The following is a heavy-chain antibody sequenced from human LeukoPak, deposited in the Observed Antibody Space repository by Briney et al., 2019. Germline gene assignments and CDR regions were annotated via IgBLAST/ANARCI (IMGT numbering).Heavy chain of an antibody. CDR3: ARGVAGGNSDAFDI. CDR2: INHSGST. CDR1: GGSFSGYY. Sequence: SETLSLTCAVYGGSFSGYYWSWIRQPPGKGMEWIGEINHSGSTNYNPSLKSRVTISVDTSKNQFSLKLSSVTAADTAVYYCARGVAGGNSDAFDIWGQGTMVTVSS. J-gene: IGHJ3*02. D-gene: IGHD4-23*01. V-gene: IGHV4-34*01.